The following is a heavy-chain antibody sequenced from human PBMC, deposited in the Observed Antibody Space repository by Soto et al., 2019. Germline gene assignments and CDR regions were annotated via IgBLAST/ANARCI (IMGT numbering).Heavy chain of an antibody. CDR2: INHSGST. Sequence: SETLSLTCAVYGGSFSGYYWSWIRQPPGKVLEWIGEINHSGSTNYNPSLKSRVTISVDTSKNQFSLKLSSVTAADTAVYYCARPAAGTSYYFDYWGQGTLVTVSS. J-gene: IGHJ4*02. V-gene: IGHV4-34*01. D-gene: IGHD6-13*01. CDR3: ARPAAGTSYYFDY. CDR1: GGSFSGYY.